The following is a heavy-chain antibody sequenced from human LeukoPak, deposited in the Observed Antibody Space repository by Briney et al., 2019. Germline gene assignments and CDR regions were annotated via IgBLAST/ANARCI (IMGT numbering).Heavy chain of an antibody. V-gene: IGHV1-46*01. D-gene: IGHD3-10*01. CDR3: ARDGYYGSGSYLPHYCYYGMDV. CDR2: INPSGGST. CDR1: GYTFTSYY. Sequence: GASVKVSCKASGYTFTSYYMHWVRQAPGQGLEWMGIINPSGGSTSYAQKFQGRVTMTRDTSTSTVYMELSSLRSEDTAVYYCARDGYYGSGSYLPHYCYYGMDVWGQGTTVTFSS. J-gene: IGHJ6*02.